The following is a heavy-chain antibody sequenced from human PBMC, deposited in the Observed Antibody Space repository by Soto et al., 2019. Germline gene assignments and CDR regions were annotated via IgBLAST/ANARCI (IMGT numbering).Heavy chain of an antibody. CDR1: GFSFVNYA. CDR2: LSGSGTST. Sequence: LRLSCAASGFSFVNYAMNWVRQAPGKGLEWASGLSGSGTSTYYADSVKGRFTISRDNSRDTLFLQMNSLTADDTAVYYCAKATTNGGWFNPFDSWGQGALVTSPQ. D-gene: IGHD6-19*01. J-gene: IGHJ4*02. CDR3: AKATTNGGWFNPFDS. V-gene: IGHV3-23*01.